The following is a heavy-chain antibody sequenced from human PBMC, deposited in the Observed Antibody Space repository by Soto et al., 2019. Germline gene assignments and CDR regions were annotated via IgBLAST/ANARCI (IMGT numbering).Heavy chain of an antibody. V-gene: IGHV3-7*01. CDR3: ARDKTPDPIISNWFDP. CDR1: GFTFSSYW. Sequence: PGGSLRLSCAASGFTFSSYWMSWVRQAPGKGLEGVANIKQDGSEKYYVDAVKGRFTISRDNAKNSLYLQMNSLRAEDTAVYYCARDKTPDPIISNWFDPWGQGTLVTVSS. J-gene: IGHJ5*02. CDR2: IKQDGSEK.